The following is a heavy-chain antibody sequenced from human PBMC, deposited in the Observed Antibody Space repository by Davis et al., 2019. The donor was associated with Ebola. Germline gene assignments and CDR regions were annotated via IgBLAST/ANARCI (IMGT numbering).Heavy chain of an antibody. CDR2: ISYDGSNK. Sequence: PGGSLRLSCAASGFTFSSYGVHWVRQAPGKGLEWVAVISYDGSNKYYADSVKGRFTISRDNSKNTLYLQMNSLRVEDTAVYYCAKGVLVLDATRGWFDPWGQGTLVTVSS. D-gene: IGHD2-15*01. CDR1: GFTFSSYG. J-gene: IGHJ5*02. CDR3: AKGVLVLDATRGWFDP. V-gene: IGHV3-30*18.